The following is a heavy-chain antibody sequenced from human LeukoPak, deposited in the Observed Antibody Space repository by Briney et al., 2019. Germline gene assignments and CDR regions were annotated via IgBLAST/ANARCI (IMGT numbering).Heavy chain of an antibody. D-gene: IGHD5-18*01. J-gene: IGHJ4*02. CDR3: ARHTDTAMGPGTVDY. Sequence: SETLSLTCTVSGGSISNSSYYWGWIRQPPGKGLEWIGSIYYSGSTYYNPSLKSRVTISVDTSKNQFSLKLSSVTAADTAVYYCARHTDTAMGPGTVDYWGQGTLVTVSS. CDR1: GGSISNSSYY. CDR2: IYYSGST. V-gene: IGHV4-39*01.